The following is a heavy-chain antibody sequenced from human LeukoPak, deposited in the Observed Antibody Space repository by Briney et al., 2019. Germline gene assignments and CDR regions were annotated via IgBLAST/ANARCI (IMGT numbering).Heavy chain of an antibody. CDR3: AGGGGAGEGYDY. V-gene: IGHV4-39*07. Sequence: PSETLSLTCTVSGGSISSSSYYWGWIRQPPGKGLEWIGSIYYSGSTYYNPSLKSRVTISVDTSKNQFSLKRSSVTAADTAGCYCAGGGGAGEGYDYWGQGTLVTVSS. D-gene: IGHD3-16*01. J-gene: IGHJ4*02. CDR1: GGSISSSSYY. CDR2: IYYSGST.